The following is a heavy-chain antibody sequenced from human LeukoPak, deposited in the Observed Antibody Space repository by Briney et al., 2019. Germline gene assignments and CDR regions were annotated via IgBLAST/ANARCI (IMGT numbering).Heavy chain of an antibody. J-gene: IGHJ4*02. D-gene: IGHD3-10*01. V-gene: IGHV3-74*01. Sequence: PGGSLRLSCAASGFTFSSYWMHWVRHAPGKGLVWVSRINSDGSSTSYADSVKGRFTISRDNSKNTLYLQMNSLRAEDTAVYYCTTDGRLWFGELLDYWGQGTLVTVPS. CDR2: INSDGSST. CDR3: TTDGRLWFGELLDY. CDR1: GFTFSSYW.